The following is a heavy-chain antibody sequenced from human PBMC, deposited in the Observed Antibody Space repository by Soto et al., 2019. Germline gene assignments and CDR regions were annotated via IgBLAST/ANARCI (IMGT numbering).Heavy chain of an antibody. D-gene: IGHD3-22*01. Sequence: GESLKISCKGSGYSFTSYWISWVHQMPGKGLEWMGRIDPSDSYTNYSPSFQGHVTISADKSISTAYLQWSSLKASDTAMYYCARAPPYDSSGPRPIDYWGQGTQVTVSS. J-gene: IGHJ4*02. CDR3: ARAPPYDSSGPRPIDY. CDR1: GYSFTSYW. V-gene: IGHV5-10-1*01. CDR2: IDPSDSYT.